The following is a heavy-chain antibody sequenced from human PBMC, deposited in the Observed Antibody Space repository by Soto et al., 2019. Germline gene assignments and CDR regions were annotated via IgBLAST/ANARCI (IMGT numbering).Heavy chain of an antibody. D-gene: IGHD6-25*01. CDR2: ISYDGSNK. V-gene: IGHV3-30*18. CDR1: GFTFSNYG. Sequence: QVQLVESGGGVVQPGRSLRLSCAASGFTFSNYGMHWVRQAPGKGLEWVALISYDGSNKYYADSVKGRFTISRDNTKNTLDLQMNSLRAEDSAVYYCAKDLHSSGWAAYNFDYWGQGTLVTVSS. CDR3: AKDLHSSGWAAYNFDY. J-gene: IGHJ4*02.